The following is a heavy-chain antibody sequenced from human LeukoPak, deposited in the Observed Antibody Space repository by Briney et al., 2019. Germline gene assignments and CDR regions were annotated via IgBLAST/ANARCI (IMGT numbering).Heavy chain of an antibody. J-gene: IGHJ4*02. V-gene: IGHV3-11*01. Sequence: GGSLRLSCAASGFTFSDYHMSWIRQAPGKGLEWVSYISSSGSTIYYADSVKGRFTISRDNAKNSLYLQMNSLRAEDTAVYYCARVRTTGQCLDYWGQGTLVTVSS. CDR3: ARVRTTGQCLDY. CDR1: GFTFSDYH. D-gene: IGHD6-19*01. CDR2: ISSSGSTI.